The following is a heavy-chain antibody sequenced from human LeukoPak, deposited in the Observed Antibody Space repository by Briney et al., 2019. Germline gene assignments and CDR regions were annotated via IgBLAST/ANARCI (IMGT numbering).Heavy chain of an antibody. CDR2: IYYSGST. CDR1: GGSISSSSYY. V-gene: IGHV4-39*07. D-gene: IGHD3-10*01. Sequence: SETLSLTCTVSGGSISSSSYYWGWIRQPPGKGLEWIGSIYYSGSTYYNPSLKSRVTISVDTSKNQFSLKLSSVTAADTAVYYCARRGYYGSGRVPGSNRLFDYWGQGTLVTVSS. CDR3: ARRGYYGSGRVPGSNRLFDY. J-gene: IGHJ4*02.